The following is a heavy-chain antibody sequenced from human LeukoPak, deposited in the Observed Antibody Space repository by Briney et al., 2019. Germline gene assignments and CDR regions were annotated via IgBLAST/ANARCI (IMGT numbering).Heavy chain of an antibody. CDR3: ARGHDRNFFGSKLFDP. V-gene: IGHV4-59*01. D-gene: IGHD3-10*01. J-gene: IGHJ5*02. Sequence: SETLSLTCTVSGGSISDYYWTWIRQPPGKGLEWIGYIYYSGSTNYNPSLKSRVTISVDTSKNQFSLNLSSVTAADTAVYYCARGHDRNFFGSKLFDPWGQGTLVTVSS. CDR1: GGSISDYY. CDR2: IYYSGST.